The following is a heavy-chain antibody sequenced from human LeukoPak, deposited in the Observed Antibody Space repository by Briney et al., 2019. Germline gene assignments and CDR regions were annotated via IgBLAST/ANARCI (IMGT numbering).Heavy chain of an antibody. Sequence: SETLSLTCPVSGGSISSSSYSWGWIRQPPGKGLEWIGSIYYSGSTYYNPSLKSRVTISVDTSKNQFSLKLNSVTAADTAVYYCARQSMAAANWFDPWGQGTLVTVSS. D-gene: IGHD5-24*01. CDR2: IYYSGST. V-gene: IGHV4-39*01. CDR3: ARQSMAAANWFDP. CDR1: GGSISSSSYS. J-gene: IGHJ5*02.